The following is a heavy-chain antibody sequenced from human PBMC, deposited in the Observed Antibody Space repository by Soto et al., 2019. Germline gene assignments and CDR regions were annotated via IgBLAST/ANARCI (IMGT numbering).Heavy chain of an antibody. Sequence: QVQLVESGGGVVQPGRSLRLSCAASGFTFSSYGMHWFRQAPGKGLEWVAVISYDGSKKYYADSVKGRFTISRDNSKNTLYLQMTSLRAEDTAVYYCAKETYSGPLDYWGQGTLVTVSS. CDR3: AKETYSGPLDY. CDR2: ISYDGSKK. V-gene: IGHV3-30*18. J-gene: IGHJ4*02. CDR1: GFTFSSYG. D-gene: IGHD2-15*01.